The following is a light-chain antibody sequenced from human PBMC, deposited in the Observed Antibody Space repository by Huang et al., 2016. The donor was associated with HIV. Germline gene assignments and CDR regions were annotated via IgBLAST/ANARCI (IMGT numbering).Light chain of an antibody. CDR3: QQYNTYWYT. CDR1: QHINTW. J-gene: IGKJ2*01. Sequence: DIQLTQSPSTLSASVGDRVLITCRASQHINTWLAWYQQKPGKSPDILIYRAASLHVGVPSRFTGSGSGTEFTLTITSLQPDDVGTYDCQQYNTYWYTFGQGTKLEI. CDR2: RAA. V-gene: IGKV1-5*03.